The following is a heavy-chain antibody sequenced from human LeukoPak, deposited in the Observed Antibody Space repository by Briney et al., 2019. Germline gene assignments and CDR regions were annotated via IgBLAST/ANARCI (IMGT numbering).Heavy chain of an antibody. V-gene: IGHV3-66*01. CDR1: GFTFSNAW. CDR2: IYSGGST. J-gene: IGHJ6*02. CDR3: ARGNYHAMDV. Sequence: GGSLRLSCAASGFTFSNAWMSWVRQAPGKGLEWVSVIYSGGSTYYADSVKGRFTISRDNAKNTVYLQMNSLRAEDTAVYYCARGNYHAMDVWGQGTTVTVSS.